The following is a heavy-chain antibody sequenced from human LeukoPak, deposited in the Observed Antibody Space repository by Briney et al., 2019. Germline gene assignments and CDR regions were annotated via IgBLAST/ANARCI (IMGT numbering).Heavy chain of an antibody. CDR2: IYFGGTT. D-gene: IGHD3-10*01. Sequence: SETLSLTCTVSSVSISDSNYFWGWIRQPPGKGLQWIGSIYFGGTTYYNAPLKSRVTLSVDTSKNLFSLTLASVTAADTAIYYCARLRGVRGGRMEFDYWGQGTLDTVSS. J-gene: IGHJ4*02. CDR3: ARLRGVRGGRMEFDY. V-gene: IGHV4-39*01. CDR1: SVSISDSNYF.